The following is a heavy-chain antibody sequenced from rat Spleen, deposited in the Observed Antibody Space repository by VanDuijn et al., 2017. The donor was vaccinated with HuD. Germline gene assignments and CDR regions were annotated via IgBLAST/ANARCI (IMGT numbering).Heavy chain of an antibody. V-gene: IGHV5S23*01. CDR1: GFTFSHYD. J-gene: IGHJ3*01. CDR3: ARPSYGYPFAY. CDR2: IRSSGGST. Sequence: EVQLVESGGGLVQPGRSLKLSCAASGFTFSHYDMAWVRQAPAKGLEWVASIRSSGGSTYYRDSVKGRFTVSRDNAKSTLYLQMDSLRSEDTATYYCARPSYGYPFAYWGQGTLVTVSS. D-gene: IGHD1-7*01.